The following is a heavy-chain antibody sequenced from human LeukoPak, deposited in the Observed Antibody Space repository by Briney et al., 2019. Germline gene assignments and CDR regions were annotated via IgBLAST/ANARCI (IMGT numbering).Heavy chain of an antibody. CDR1: GFTFSSYV. J-gene: IGHJ4*02. CDR3: AKDSRAYDYGDYGRDY. Sequence: PGGSLRLSCAASGFTFSSYVMHWVRQAPGKGLEWVAIISYDGSNEYYADSVKGRFTISRDNSKNTLYLQMNSLRAADTAVYYCAKDSRAYDYGDYGRDYWGQGTLVTVSS. CDR2: ISYDGSNE. V-gene: IGHV3-30*04. D-gene: IGHD4-17*01.